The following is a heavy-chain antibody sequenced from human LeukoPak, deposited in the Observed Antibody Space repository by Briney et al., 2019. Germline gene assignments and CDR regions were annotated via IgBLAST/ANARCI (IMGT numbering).Heavy chain of an antibody. CDR1: SGSVSSDSYY. CDR2: IYYSGST. V-gene: IGHV4-61*01. Sequence: SETLSLTCTVSSGSVSSDSYYWSWIRQPPGKGLEWIGYIYYSGSTSYNPSLKSRVTISVDTSKNQFSLRLSSVTTADTAVYYCARGSTGIDSWGQGTLVTVSS. J-gene: IGHJ4*02. CDR3: ARGSTGIDS. D-gene: IGHD7-27*01.